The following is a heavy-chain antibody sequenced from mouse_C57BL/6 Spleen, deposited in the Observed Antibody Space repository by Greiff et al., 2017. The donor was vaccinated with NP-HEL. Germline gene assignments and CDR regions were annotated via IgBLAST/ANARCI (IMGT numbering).Heavy chain of an antibody. Sequence: QVQLQQPGAELVRPGSSVKLSCKASGYTFTSYWMDWVKQRPGQGLEWIGNIYPSDSETHYNQKFKDKATLTVDKSSSTAYMQLSSLTSEDSAVYYGAGGRDGYCVFAMDYWGQGTSVTVSS. CDR2: IYPSDSET. CDR1: GYTFTSYW. V-gene: IGHV1-61*01. J-gene: IGHJ4*01. D-gene: IGHD2-3*01. CDR3: AGGRDGYCVFAMDY.